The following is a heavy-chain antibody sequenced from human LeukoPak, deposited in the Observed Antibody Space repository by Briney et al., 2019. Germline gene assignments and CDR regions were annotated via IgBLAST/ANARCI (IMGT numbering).Heavy chain of an antibody. D-gene: IGHD1-26*01. J-gene: IGHJ3*02. CDR3: AKRRGGSYYDAFDI. CDR2: MSVSGGST. Sequence: PGGSLRLSCAASGFTFSSYAMSWVRQAPGKGLVLVSAMSVSGGSTYYADSVKGRFTITRDNSKNTLYLQMNSLRAEDTALYYCAKRRGGSYYDAFDIWGQGTMVPVSS. V-gene: IGHV3-23*01. CDR1: GFTFSSYA.